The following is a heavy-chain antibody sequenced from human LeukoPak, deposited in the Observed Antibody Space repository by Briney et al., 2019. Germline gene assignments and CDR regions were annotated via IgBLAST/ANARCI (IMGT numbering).Heavy chain of an antibody. J-gene: IGHJ6*03. V-gene: IGHV3-21*01. Sequence: PGGSLRLSCAGSGFTFSRYSMNWFRQAPGKGLERVSSISSSSSYILYADSVKGRFTISRDNANNSLYLQMSSLRAEDTAVYYCARDAQWLVPEDYYFYMDVWGKGTTVTVSS. CDR2: ISSSSSYI. CDR3: ARDAQWLVPEDYYFYMDV. CDR1: GFTFSRYS. D-gene: IGHD6-19*01.